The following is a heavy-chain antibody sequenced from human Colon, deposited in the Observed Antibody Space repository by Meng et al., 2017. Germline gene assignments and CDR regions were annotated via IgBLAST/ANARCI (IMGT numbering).Heavy chain of an antibody. CDR1: GGSISSGSYY. D-gene: IGHD2-15*01. CDR2: IYTSGST. J-gene: IGHJ6*01. V-gene: IGHV4-61*02. Sequence: SLSLTCTVSGGSISSGSYYWSWIRQPAGKGLEWIGRIYTSGSTNYNPSLKSRVTISVDTSKNQFSLKPSSVTAADTAMYYCAREQRSCSGGSCSLAYYIWGQGTTVTVSS. CDR3: AREQRSCSGGSCSLAYYI.